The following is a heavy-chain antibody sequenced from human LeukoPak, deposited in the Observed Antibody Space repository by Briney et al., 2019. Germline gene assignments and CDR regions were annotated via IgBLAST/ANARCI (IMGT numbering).Heavy chain of an antibody. CDR1: GFTFSDYA. CDR3: AKETTVGHWYFDL. D-gene: IGHD4-23*01. J-gene: IGHJ2*01. CDR2: ISSSANII. V-gene: IGHV3-48*03. Sequence: GGSLRLSCAASGFTFSDYAMNWVRQAPGKGLEWVSYISSSANIIYYEDSVKGRVTISRDNAKNSLYLQMNSLRAEDTALYYCAKETTVGHWYFDLWGRGTLVTVSS.